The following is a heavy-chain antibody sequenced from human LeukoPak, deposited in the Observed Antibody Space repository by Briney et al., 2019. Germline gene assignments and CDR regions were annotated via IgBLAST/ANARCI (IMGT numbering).Heavy chain of an antibody. D-gene: IGHD1-1*01. J-gene: IGHJ4*03. CDR3: ARGATISETGYFDF. V-gene: IGHV4-34*01. Sequence: SETLSLTCAVYGESFSAYYWSWIRQSPGKGLEWIAEINHRGDTNYNPSVKSRVTISIDTSKHQFSLKVRSLTAADTAVYYCARGATISETGYFDFWGQGTLVTVSS. CDR2: INHRGDT. CDR1: GESFSAYY.